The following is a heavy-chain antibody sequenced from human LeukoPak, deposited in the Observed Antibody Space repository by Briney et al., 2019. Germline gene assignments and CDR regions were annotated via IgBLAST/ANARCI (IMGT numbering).Heavy chain of an antibody. J-gene: IGHJ4*02. CDR2: IYNSGST. Sequence: SETLSLTCTVSGVSISSGTYYWSWIRQPAGKGLEWIGRIYNSGSTSYNPSLKSRVTISMDTSKNQFSLKLSSVPAADTAVYYCARGRDDDVWGSYPTCFDYWGQGALVTVSS. CDR3: ARGRDDDVWGSYPTCFDY. V-gene: IGHV4-61*02. CDR1: GVSISSGTYY. D-gene: IGHD3-16*02.